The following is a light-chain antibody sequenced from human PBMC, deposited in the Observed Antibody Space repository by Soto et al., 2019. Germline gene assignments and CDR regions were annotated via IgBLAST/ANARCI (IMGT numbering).Light chain of an antibody. J-gene: IGKJ4*01. V-gene: IGKV4-1*01. Sequence: VLTQSPESLTLSLGERATISCRSSQTIVSTYNKKNCLAWYQVKTGQPPKLIIYWASTRESGVPDRFSGSESGTEFTLTISSAQAEDVAVYYCEQYYISPVLTFGGGTKVEL. CDR2: WAS. CDR1: QTIVSTYNKKNC. CDR3: EQYYISPVLT.